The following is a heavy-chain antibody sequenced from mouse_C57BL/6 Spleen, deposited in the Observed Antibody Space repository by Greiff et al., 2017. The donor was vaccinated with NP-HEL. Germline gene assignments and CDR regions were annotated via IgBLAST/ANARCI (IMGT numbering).Heavy chain of an antibody. Sequence: EVQLQQSGAELVRPGASVKLSCTASGFNIKDDYMHWVKQRPEQGLEWIGWIDPENGDTEYASKFQGKATITADTSSNTAYLQLSSLTSEDTAVYYCFYYSNSWFAYWGQGTLVTVSA. CDR1: GFNIKDDY. CDR3: FYYSNSWFAY. J-gene: IGHJ3*01. V-gene: IGHV14-4*01. CDR2: IDPENGDT. D-gene: IGHD2-5*01.